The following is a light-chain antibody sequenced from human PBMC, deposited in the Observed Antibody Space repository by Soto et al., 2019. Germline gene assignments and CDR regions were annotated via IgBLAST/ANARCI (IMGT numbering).Light chain of an antibody. CDR1: SSDIGGYKY. J-gene: IGLJ2*01. Sequence: QSALTQPASVSGSTGQSITISCTGTSSDIGGYKYVSWYQQHPGKVPKLLIYDVNNRPSGVSDRFSGSKSGNTASLTISGLQAEDEAEYYCCSYTSSTSLIFGGGTKVTVL. V-gene: IGLV2-14*03. CDR2: DVN. CDR3: CSYTSSTSLI.